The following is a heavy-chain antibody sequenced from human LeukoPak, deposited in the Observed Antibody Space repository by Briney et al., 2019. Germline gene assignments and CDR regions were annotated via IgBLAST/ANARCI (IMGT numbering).Heavy chain of an antibody. CDR3: ARAPMVGSSWDY. CDR1: GYTFTSYG. Sequence: RASVKVSCKASGYTFTSYGISWVRHAPGQGLEWMGWISAYNGNTNYAQKLQGRVTMTTDTSTSTAYMELRSLRSDDTAVYYCARAPMVGSSWDYWGQGTLVTVSS. CDR2: ISAYNGNT. V-gene: IGHV1-18*01. J-gene: IGHJ4*02. D-gene: IGHD6-13*01.